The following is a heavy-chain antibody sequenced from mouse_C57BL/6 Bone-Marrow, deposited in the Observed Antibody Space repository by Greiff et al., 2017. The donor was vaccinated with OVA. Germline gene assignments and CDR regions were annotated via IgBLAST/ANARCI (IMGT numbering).Heavy chain of an antibody. CDR2: SRNKANDYTT. Sequence: EVKLMESGGGLVQSGRSLRLSCATSGFTFSDFYMEWVRQAPGKGLEWIAASRNKANDYTTEYSASVKGRFIVSRDTSQSILYLQMNALRAEDTAIYYCARDSTFMDYWGQGTSVTVSS. J-gene: IGHJ4*01. V-gene: IGHV7-1*01. CDR3: ARDSTFMDY. CDR1: GFTFSDFY. D-gene: IGHD5-5*01.